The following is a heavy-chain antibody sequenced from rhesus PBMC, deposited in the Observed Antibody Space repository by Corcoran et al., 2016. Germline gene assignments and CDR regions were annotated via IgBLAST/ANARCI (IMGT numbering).Heavy chain of an antibody. D-gene: IGHD5-24*01. J-gene: IGHJ4*01. Sequence: QVQLQESGPGLVKPSETLSLTCAVSGGSISDDYYWSWIRKPPGKGLELIWYIYGSGGGSNYNPHLKNRGTMSIDTDKNQFALKLTSVTAADTAVYYCASEREIQWVQVPDYWGQGVLVTVSS. CDR2: IYGSGGGS. CDR1: GGSISDDYY. V-gene: IGHV4-106*01. CDR3: ASEREIQWVQVPDY.